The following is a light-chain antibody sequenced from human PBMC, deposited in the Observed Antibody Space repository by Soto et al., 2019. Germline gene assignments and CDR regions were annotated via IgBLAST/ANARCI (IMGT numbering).Light chain of an antibody. CDR2: AAS. CDR1: QSISSS. Sequence: DIQMTQSPSFLSASVGDRVTITCRASQSISSSLNWYQQKPGKAPKLLIYAASSLQSGVPSRFSGSESGTDFTLTISSLQPEDFATYYCQQSYAFGQGTKLEIK. V-gene: IGKV1-39*01. CDR3: QQSYA. J-gene: IGKJ2*01.